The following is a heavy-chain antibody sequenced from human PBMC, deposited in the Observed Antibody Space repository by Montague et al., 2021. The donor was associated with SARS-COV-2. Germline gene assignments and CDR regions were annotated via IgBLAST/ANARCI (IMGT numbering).Heavy chain of an antibody. V-gene: IGHV4-39*01. CDR1: GVAISEKTYN. J-gene: IGHJ6*01. Sequence: SETLSLTCTVSGVAISEKTYNWGWIRQPPGKGLELIASVSSSGRTHYXXXVQSRVTLSVDTSKNEISLKVTSVTAADTSVYYCARLALSGWPSYYLYGLDVWGPGTMVTVSS. CDR3: ARLALSGWPSYYLYGLDV. D-gene: IGHD6-19*01. CDR2: VSSSGRT.